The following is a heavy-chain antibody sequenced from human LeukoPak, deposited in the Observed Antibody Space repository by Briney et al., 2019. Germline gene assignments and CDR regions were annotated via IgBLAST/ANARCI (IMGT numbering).Heavy chain of an antibody. CDR1: GGTFSSYA. CDR2: IIPILGIA. Sequence: ASVKVSCKASGGTFSSYAISWVRQAPGQGLEWMGRIIPILGIANYAQKFQGRVTITADKSTSTAYMELSSLGSEDTAVYYCASMVSPDYYDSSGPFDYWGQGTLVTVSS. J-gene: IGHJ4*02. D-gene: IGHD3-22*01. V-gene: IGHV1-69*04. CDR3: ASMVSPDYYDSSGPFDY.